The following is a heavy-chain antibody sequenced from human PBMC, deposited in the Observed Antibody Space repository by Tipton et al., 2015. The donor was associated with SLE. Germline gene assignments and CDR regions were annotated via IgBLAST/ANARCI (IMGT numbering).Heavy chain of an antibody. CDR3: AGGLVRYYYYMDV. J-gene: IGHJ6*03. Sequence: SLRLSCVASGFTFSSHWMHWVRQAPGKGLVWVSNINSDGSNTNYADSVKGRFTISRDNAKNTLYLQMNSLRAEDTAVYYCAGGLVRYYYYMDVWGKGTTVTVSS. CDR1: GFTFSSHW. D-gene: IGHD6-6*01. CDR2: INSDGSNT. V-gene: IGHV3-74*01.